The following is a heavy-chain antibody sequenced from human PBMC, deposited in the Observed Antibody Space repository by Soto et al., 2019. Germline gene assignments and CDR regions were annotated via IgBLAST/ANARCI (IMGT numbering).Heavy chain of an antibody. D-gene: IGHD2-2*01. J-gene: IGHJ5*02. V-gene: IGHV3-7*05. Sequence: GGSLRLSCAASGFTFSSYWMSWVRQAPGKGLEWVANIKQDGSEKYYVDSVKGRFTISRDNAKNSLYLQMNSLRAEDTAVYYCARDSVPIVVVPAAGSTFWFGPWGQGTLVTVSS. CDR2: IKQDGSEK. CDR3: ARDSVPIVVVPAAGSTFWFGP. CDR1: GFTFSSYW.